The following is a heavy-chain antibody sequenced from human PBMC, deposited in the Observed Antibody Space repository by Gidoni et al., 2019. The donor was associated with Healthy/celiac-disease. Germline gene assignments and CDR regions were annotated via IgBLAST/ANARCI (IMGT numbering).Heavy chain of an antibody. Sequence: QLQLQESGPGLVKPSETLSLTCTVSGGSIRRSSYYWGWIRQPPGKGLEWIGSIYYSGSTYYNPSLKSRVTISVDTSKNQFSLKLSSVTAADTAVYYCARRERDYDSSGMDDAFDIWGQGTMVTVSS. J-gene: IGHJ3*02. D-gene: IGHD3-22*01. CDR3: ARRERDYDSSGMDDAFDI. CDR2: IYYSGST. V-gene: IGHV4-39*01. CDR1: GGSIRRSSYY.